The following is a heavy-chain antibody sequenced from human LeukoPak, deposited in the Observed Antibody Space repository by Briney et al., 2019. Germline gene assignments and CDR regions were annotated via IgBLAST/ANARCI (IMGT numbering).Heavy chain of an antibody. CDR1: GFTFSSYS. V-gene: IGHV3-48*01. D-gene: IGHD6-19*01. CDR3: ARESGYSSGWYEGYFDY. J-gene: IGHJ4*02. Sequence: GGSLRLSCAASGFTFSSYSMNWVRQAPGKGLEWVSYISSSSSNMYYADSVKGRFTISRDSAKNSLYLQMNSLRAEDTAVYYCARESGYSSGWYEGYFDYWGQGTLVTVSS. CDR2: ISSSSSNM.